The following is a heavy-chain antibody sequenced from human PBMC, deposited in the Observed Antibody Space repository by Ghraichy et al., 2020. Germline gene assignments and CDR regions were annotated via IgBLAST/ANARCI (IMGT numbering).Heavy chain of an antibody. V-gene: IGHV4-38-2*02. CDR3: ARETETHMVSGWYPSGDY. CDR2: IYHSGST. D-gene: IGHD6-19*01. CDR1: GYSISSGYY. Sequence: SETLSLTCTVSGYSISSGYYWGWIRQPPGKGLEWIGSIYHSGSTYYNPSLKSRVTISVDTSKNQFSLKLSSVTAADTAVYYCARETETHMVSGWYPSGDYWGQGTLVTVSS. J-gene: IGHJ4*02.